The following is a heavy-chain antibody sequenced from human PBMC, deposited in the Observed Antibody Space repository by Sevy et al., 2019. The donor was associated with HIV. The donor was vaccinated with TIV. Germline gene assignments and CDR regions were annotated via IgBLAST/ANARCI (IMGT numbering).Heavy chain of an antibody. Sequence: GGSLRLSCAASGFISSYYGMHWVRQTPGKGLEWLAVIWYDGSNTIYADSVKGRFTISRDNSKNILYLQMNSLRDEETAVYYCARDPQEIMVSGGYYLYWGQGTRVTVSS. CDR2: IWYDGSNT. J-gene: IGHJ4*02. CDR3: ARDPQEIMVSGGYYLY. D-gene: IGHD1-26*01. V-gene: IGHV3-33*01. CDR1: GFISSYYG.